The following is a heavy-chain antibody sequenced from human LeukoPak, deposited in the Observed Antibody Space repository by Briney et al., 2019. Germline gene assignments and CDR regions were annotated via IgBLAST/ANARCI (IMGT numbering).Heavy chain of an antibody. CDR1: GYTFTSYG. D-gene: IGHD4-17*01. CDR2: ISAYNGNT. CDR3: AIEHDYGDYPSY. J-gene: IGHJ4*02. Sequence: ASVKVSCKASGYTFTSYGISWVRQAPGQGLEWMGWISAYNGNTNYAQKLQGRGTMTTDTSTSTAYMELRSLRSDDTAVYYCAIEHDYGDYPSYWGQGTLVTVSS. V-gene: IGHV1-18*01.